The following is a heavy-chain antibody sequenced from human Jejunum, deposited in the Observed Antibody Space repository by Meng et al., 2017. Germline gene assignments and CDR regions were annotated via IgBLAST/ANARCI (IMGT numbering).Heavy chain of an antibody. D-gene: IGHD6-13*01. J-gene: IGHJ4*02. CDR3: ARAHHQSGTAY. Sequence: GSLRLSCIVSGFSISDNYYWGWIRQPPGKGLEWIGSIYHSGTTYYNPSLESGVTISVDTSKNQFSLKVTSVTAADTAVYYGARAHHQSGTAYWGQGMLVTVSS. CDR2: IYHSGTT. V-gene: IGHV4-38-2*02. CDR1: GFSISDNYY.